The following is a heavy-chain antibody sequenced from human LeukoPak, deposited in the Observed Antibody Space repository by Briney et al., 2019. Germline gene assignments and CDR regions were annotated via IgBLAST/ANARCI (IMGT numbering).Heavy chain of an antibody. Sequence: GGSLRLSCAASGFTFNSYGMSWIRQAPGKGLEWVSVIYSGGSTYYADSVKGRFTISRDNSKNTLYLQMNSLRAEDTAVYYCARAFSSTWYYFDYWGQGTLVTVSS. J-gene: IGHJ4*02. V-gene: IGHV3-53*01. CDR3: ARAFSSTWYYFDY. D-gene: IGHD6-13*01. CDR2: IYSGGST. CDR1: GFTFNSYG.